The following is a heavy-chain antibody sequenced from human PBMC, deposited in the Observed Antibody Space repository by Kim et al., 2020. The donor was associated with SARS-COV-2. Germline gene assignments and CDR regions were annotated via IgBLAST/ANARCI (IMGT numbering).Heavy chain of an antibody. D-gene: IGHD3-22*01. J-gene: IGHJ5*02. CDR3: ARASGYGFRGWFDP. CDR1: GFTFDDYG. V-gene: IGHV3-20*01. Sequence: GGSLRLFCAASGFTFDDYGMSWVRQAPGKGLEWVSGINWNGGSTGYADSVKGRFTISRDNAKNSLYLQMNSLRAEDTALYHYARASGYGFRGWFDPWGQGTLVTVSS. CDR2: INWNGGST.